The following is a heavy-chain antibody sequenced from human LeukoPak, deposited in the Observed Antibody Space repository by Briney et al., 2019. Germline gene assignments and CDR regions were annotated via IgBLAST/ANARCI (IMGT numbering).Heavy chain of an antibody. J-gene: IGHJ4*02. V-gene: IGHV3-49*03. Sequence: GGSLRPSCSSSGFTFGDFGMSWFRQAPGKGPEWVGFIRSKVYGGATEYAASVKGRFIISRDDSKSIAYLQMNSLETEDTAVYYCSRSRRVLCTGACYSFDYWGQGTLVTVSS. CDR2: IRSKVYGGAT. D-gene: IGHD2-8*02. CDR3: SRSRRVLCTGACYSFDY. CDR1: GFTFGDFG.